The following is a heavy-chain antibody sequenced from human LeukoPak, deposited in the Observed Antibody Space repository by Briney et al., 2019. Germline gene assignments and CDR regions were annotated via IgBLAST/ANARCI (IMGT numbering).Heavy chain of an antibody. J-gene: IGHJ4*02. CDR3: AKDRIAAAGDYYFDY. Sequence: GGSLRLPCAASGFTFSSYAMSWVRQAPGKGLEWVSAISGSGGSTYYADSVKGRFTISRDNSKNTLYLQMNSLRADDTAVYYCAKDRIAAAGDYYFDYWGQGTLVTVSS. CDR2: ISGSGGST. CDR1: GFTFSSYA. D-gene: IGHD6-13*01. V-gene: IGHV3-23*01.